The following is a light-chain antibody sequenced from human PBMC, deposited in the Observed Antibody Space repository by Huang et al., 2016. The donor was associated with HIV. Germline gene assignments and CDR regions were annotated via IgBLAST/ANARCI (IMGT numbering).Light chain of an antibody. CDR1: QSVSSN. Sequence: EIVMTQSPATLSVSRGERATRSCRASQSVSSNLAWYQQNPGQAPRLLIYGAATRAMGIPDRFSGSVSGTEFTLTISSLQSEDFAVYYCQQYHNWPPLTFGPGTKVDIK. J-gene: IGKJ3*01. V-gene: IGKV3-15*01. CDR3: QQYHNWPPLT. CDR2: GAA.